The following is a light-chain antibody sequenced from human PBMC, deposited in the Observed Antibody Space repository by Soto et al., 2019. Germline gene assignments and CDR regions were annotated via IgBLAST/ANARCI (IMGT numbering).Light chain of an antibody. Sequence: EIVMTQSPATLSVSPGGRATLSCRASQSIGDTLAWYQLKPGQAPRLLIYGASRRATGIPDRFTGSGSGTDFTLTISRLEPEDFAVYYCQQYVSSPWAFGQGTKVDIK. CDR3: QQYVSSPWA. CDR1: QSIGDT. V-gene: IGKV3-20*01. CDR2: GAS. J-gene: IGKJ1*01.